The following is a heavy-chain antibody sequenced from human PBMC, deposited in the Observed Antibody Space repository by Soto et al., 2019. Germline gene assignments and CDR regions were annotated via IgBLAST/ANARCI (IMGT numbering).Heavy chain of an antibody. Sequence: GASVKVSCKASGYTFTSYAMHWVRQAPGQRLEWMGWINAGNGNTKYSQKFQGRVTITRDTSASTAYMELSSLRSEDTAVYYCARDGVGATTEGIYFDYWGQGTLVTVSS. D-gene: IGHD1-26*01. CDR3: ARDGVGATTEGIYFDY. V-gene: IGHV1-3*01. J-gene: IGHJ4*02. CDR1: GYTFTSYA. CDR2: INAGNGNT.